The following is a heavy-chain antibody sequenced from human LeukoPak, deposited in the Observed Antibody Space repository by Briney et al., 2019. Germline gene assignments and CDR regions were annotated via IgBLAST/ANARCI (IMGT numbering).Heavy chain of an antibody. CDR2: IGRTGDI. D-gene: IGHD4/OR15-4a*01. CDR3: ARSLGADRDY. Sequence: PGGSLRLSCAASGFTFSNYAMTWVRQAPGKGLEWVSVIGRTGDIFYADSVKGRFTISRDNSKNTLYLQMNSLRAEDTAVYYCARSLGADRDYWGQGTLVTVSS. CDR1: GFTFSNYA. V-gene: IGHV3-23*01. J-gene: IGHJ4*02.